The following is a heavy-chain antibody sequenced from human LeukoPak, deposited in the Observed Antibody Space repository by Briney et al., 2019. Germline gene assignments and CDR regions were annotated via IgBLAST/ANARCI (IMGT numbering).Heavy chain of an antibody. Sequence: SQTLSLTCAHPGDRVSSASAGWDWIRHSQSRGLEWLGRTFYGSKCYNDYAVSVKSRITINSNTSKNQSSQQLNSVTPEDTAVYYCARSVNNWFDPWDQGPLVPVSS. V-gene: IGHV6-1*01. D-gene: IGHD2-8*01. CDR2: TFYGSKCYN. J-gene: IGHJ5*02. CDR3: ARSVNNWFDP. CDR1: GDRVSSASAG.